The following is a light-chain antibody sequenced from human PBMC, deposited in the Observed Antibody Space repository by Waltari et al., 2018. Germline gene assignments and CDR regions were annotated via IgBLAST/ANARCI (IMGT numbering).Light chain of an antibody. CDR2: KGI. CDR1: AGSVSSTSY. J-gene: IGLJ3*02. CDR3: SMYMGSGVWV. Sequence: QTVVTQEPSLSVSSGGTVTLTCALSAGSVSSTSYPTWYQQTPGQPPRTLVYKGISRSSGVPVRFAGSILGNTAALTITGAQADDESDYYCSMYMGSGVWVFGGGTKLTVL. V-gene: IGLV8-61*01.